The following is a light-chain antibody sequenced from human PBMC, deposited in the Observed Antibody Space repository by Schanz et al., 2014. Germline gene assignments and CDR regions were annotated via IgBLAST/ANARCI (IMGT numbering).Light chain of an antibody. Sequence: QSALTQPPSASGSPGQSVTISCTGTAVGFSNYVSWYQRHPGKAPKLMIYDVSKRPSGVPDRFSGSKSGNTASLTVSGLQAEEEADYYCSSYAGSNSFVVFGGGTKLTVL. J-gene: IGLJ2*01. CDR1: AVGFSNY. V-gene: IGLV2-8*01. CDR3: SSYAGSNSFVV. CDR2: DVS.